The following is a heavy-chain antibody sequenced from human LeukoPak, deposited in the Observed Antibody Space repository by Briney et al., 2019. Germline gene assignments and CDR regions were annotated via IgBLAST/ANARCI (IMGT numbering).Heavy chain of an antibody. V-gene: IGHV4-31*03. Sequence: SQTLSLTCTVSGGSISSGGYYWSWIRQHPGKGLEWIGYIYYSGCTYYNPSLKSRVTISVDTSKNQFSLKLSSVTAADTAVYYCARAPPPYSSSWYGNWFDPWGQGTLVTVSS. CDR1: GGSISSGGYY. D-gene: IGHD6-13*01. J-gene: IGHJ5*02. CDR3: ARAPPPYSSSWYGNWFDP. CDR2: IYYSGCT.